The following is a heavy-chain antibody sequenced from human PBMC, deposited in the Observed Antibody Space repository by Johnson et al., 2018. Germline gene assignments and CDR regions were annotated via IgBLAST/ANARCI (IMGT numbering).Heavy chain of an antibody. Sequence: QVQLQESGPGLVKHTQPLSLTCSVSGVSVSNSDFYWNWIRQHPLRGLEWIGHIDYSGTTHYNPSLTSRLSISVDTSKNEFTLKVRSVTAADTATYYCAREGPYYYGLDVWGQGTAVTVSS. CDR2: IDYSGTT. CDR3: AREGPYYYGLDV. V-gene: IGHV4-31*03. J-gene: IGHJ6*02. CDR1: GVSVSNSDFY.